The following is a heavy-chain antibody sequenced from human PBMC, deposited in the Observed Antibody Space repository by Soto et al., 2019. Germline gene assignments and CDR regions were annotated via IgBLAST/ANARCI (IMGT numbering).Heavy chain of an antibody. Sequence: GASVKVSCKASGGTFSSYAISWVRQAPGQGLEWMGGIIPIFGTANYAQKFQGRVTITADESTSTAYMELSSLRSEDTAVYYCARVRIVVVPAAQFPYNWFDPWGQGTLVTVSS. D-gene: IGHD2-2*01. V-gene: IGHV1-69*13. CDR1: GGTFSSYA. CDR2: IIPIFGTA. CDR3: ARVRIVVVPAAQFPYNWFDP. J-gene: IGHJ5*02.